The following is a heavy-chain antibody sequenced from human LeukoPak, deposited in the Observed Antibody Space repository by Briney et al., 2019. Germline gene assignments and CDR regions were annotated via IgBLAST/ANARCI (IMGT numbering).Heavy chain of an antibody. CDR3: ARSLRIAARQSSTGFDP. Sequence: SETLSLTCAVYGGSFSGYYWSWIRQPPGKGLEWIGEINHSGSTDYNPSLKSRVTISVDTSKNQFSLKLSSVTAADTAVYYCARSLRIAARQSSTGFDPWGQGTLVTVSS. J-gene: IGHJ5*02. V-gene: IGHV4-34*01. CDR2: INHSGST. CDR1: GGSFSGYY. D-gene: IGHD6-6*01.